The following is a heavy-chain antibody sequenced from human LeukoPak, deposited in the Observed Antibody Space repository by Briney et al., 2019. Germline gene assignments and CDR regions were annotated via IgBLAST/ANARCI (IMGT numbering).Heavy chain of an antibody. CDR3: ARDSAPRIAAAGTGYYYYGMDV. J-gene: IGHJ6*02. CDR2: ISAYNGNT. V-gene: IGHV1-18*01. D-gene: IGHD6-13*01. Sequence: ASVKVSCKASGYTFTSYGISWVRQAPGQGLEWMGWISAYNGNTNYAQKLQGRVTMTTDTSTSTAYMELRSLRSDDTAVYYCARDSAPRIAAAGTGYYYYGMDVWGQGTTVTVSS. CDR1: GYTFTSYG.